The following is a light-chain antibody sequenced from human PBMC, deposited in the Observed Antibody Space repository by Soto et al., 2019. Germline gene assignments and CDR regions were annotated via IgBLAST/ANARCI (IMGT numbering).Light chain of an antibody. J-gene: IGLJ1*01. CDR2: SNN. Sequence: QSVLTQPPSASATPGQRVTISCSGSSSNIGIKTVNWYQQLPGTAPKLVIYSNNQRPSGVPDRFSGSKSGTSASLAISGLQSEDEADYYCSAWDDSLNGRLFGTGTKVTVL. CDR3: SAWDDSLNGRL. V-gene: IGLV1-44*01. CDR1: SSNIGIKT.